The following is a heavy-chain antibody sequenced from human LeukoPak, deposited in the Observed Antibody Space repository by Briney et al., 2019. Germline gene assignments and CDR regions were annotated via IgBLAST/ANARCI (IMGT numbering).Heavy chain of an antibody. CDR3: AGTAMVTDHHPF. V-gene: IGHV4-34*08. D-gene: IGHD5-18*01. Sequence: PGGSLRLSCAASGFTFSSSAMSWIRQPPGKGLEWIGEINHSGSTNYNPSLKSRVTISVDTSKNQFSLKLSSVTAADTAVYYCAGTAMVTDHHPFWGQGTLVTVSS. J-gene: IGHJ4*02. CDR2: INHSGST. CDR1: GFTFSSSA.